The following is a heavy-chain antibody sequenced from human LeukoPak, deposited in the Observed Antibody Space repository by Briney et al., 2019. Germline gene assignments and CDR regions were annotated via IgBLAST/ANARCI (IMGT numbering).Heavy chain of an antibody. V-gene: IGHV3-33*01. D-gene: IGHD2-2*01. CDR3: ARGDIVVVPAGDYFDY. CDR2: IWYDGSNK. CDR1: GFTFSYYG. J-gene: IGHJ4*02. Sequence: QPGRSLRLSCAASGFTFSYYGMHWVRQAPGKGLEWVAVIWYDGSNKYYADSVKGRFTISRDNSKNTLYLQMNSLRAEDTAVYYCARGDIVVVPAGDYFDYWGQGTLVTVSS.